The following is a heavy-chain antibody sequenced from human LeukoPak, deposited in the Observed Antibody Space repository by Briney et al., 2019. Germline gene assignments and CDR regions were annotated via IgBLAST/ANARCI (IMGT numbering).Heavy chain of an antibody. J-gene: IGHJ4*02. CDR1: GFTFSSYG. D-gene: IGHD4-23*01. CDR3: ARNGGNSDFDY. V-gene: IGHV3-33*01. Sequence: GRSLRLSCAASGFTFSSYGIHWVRQAPGKGLEWVALIWYDGSNKYYADSVKGRFTISRDNSKNTLYLQMNSLRAEDTAVYYCARNGGNSDFDYWGQGTLVTVSS. CDR2: IWYDGSNK.